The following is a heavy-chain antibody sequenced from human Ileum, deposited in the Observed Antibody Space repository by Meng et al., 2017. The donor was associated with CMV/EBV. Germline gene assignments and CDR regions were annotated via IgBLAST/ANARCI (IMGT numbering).Heavy chain of an antibody. CDR1: SYA. Sequence: SYAMHWVRQAPGKGLEWVAVISYDGSNKYYVDSLKGRFTISRDNSKNTLYLQMNSLRAEDTAVYYCARDSETVWKTELVVAATLFDYWGQGTLVTVSS. CDR2: ISYDGSNK. J-gene: IGHJ4*02. V-gene: IGHV3-30*03. CDR3: ARDSETVWKTELVVAATLFDY. D-gene: IGHD2-15*01.